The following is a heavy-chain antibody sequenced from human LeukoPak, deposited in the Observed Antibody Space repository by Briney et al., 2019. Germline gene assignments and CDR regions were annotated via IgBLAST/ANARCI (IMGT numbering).Heavy chain of an antibody. J-gene: IGHJ4*02. CDR3: VRGCSTTSCYAY. D-gene: IGHD2-2*01. V-gene: IGHV1-2*02. CDR2: INPKSGGT. CDR1: GYTFTDYY. Sequence: ASVKVSCKASGYTFTDYYVHWVRQAPGQGLEWMGGINPKSGGTTYAQKFQGRVTMTGDTSISTAFMELSRLRSDDTAVYHCVRGCSTTSCYAYWGQGTLVTVSS.